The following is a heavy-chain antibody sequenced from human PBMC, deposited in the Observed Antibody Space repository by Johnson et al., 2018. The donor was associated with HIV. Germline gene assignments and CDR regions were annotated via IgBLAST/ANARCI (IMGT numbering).Heavy chain of an antibody. CDR3: ARERPDPLRGDFDI. CDR2: IKEDGSAK. CDR1: GFTFSTYW. J-gene: IGHJ3*02. D-gene: IGHD3-10*01. Sequence: VQLVESGGGLVQPGGSLRLSCAASGFTFSTYWMSWVRQSPGTGLEWVANIKEDGSAKYYVDSVKGRFTISRDNTKNSLYLQMNSLRAEDTAVYYCARERPDPLRGDFDIWGQGTMVTVSS. V-gene: IGHV3-7*05.